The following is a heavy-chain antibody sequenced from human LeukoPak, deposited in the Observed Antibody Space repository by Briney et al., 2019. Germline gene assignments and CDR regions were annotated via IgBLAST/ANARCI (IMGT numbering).Heavy chain of an antibody. D-gene: IGHD4-11*01. CDR3: AKDTGGYYYYYGMDV. V-gene: IGHV3-53*05. J-gene: IGHJ6*02. CDR1: GFTVSSNY. CDR2: IYSGGST. Sequence: GGSLRLSCAASGFTVSSNYMSWVRQAPGKGLEWVSVIYSGGSTYYADSVKGRFTISRDNSKNTLYLQMNSLRPEDTAVYYCAKDTGGYYYYYGMDVWGQGTTATVSS.